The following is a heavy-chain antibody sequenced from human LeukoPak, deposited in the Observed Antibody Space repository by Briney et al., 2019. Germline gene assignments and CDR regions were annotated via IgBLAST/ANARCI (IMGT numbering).Heavy chain of an antibody. V-gene: IGHV3-73*01. CDR3: TRSLNWIREY. CDR1: GFTFSGST. J-gene: IGHJ4*02. Sequence: GGSLRLSCAASGFTFSGSTMHWVRQASGKGLEWVGRIGNKATNYGSAYAASVKGRFTISRDDSKNAAYLQMNSLKTEDTAVYYCTRSLNWIREYWGQGTLVSVSS. CDR2: IGNKATNYGS. D-gene: IGHD1-20*01.